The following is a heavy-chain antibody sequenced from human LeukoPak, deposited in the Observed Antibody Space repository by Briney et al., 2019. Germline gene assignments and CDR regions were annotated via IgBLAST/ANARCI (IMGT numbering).Heavy chain of an antibody. Sequence: SETLSLTCAVYGGSFSGYYWSWVHQPPGKGLEWIGEINHSGSTNYNPSLKSRVTISVDTSKNQFSLKLSSVTAADTAVYYCARRLGRKFGERFYYYHYMDVWGKGTTVTISS. CDR1: GGSFSGYY. CDR2: INHSGST. D-gene: IGHD3-10*01. V-gene: IGHV4-34*01. CDR3: ARRLGRKFGERFYYYHYMDV. J-gene: IGHJ6*03.